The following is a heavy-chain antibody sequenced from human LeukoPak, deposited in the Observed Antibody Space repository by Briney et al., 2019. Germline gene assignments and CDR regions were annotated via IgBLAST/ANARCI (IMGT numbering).Heavy chain of an antibody. CDR1: GFTFSDYA. V-gene: IGHV3-23*01. CDR3: AKSVESAVTTNPYFDF. J-gene: IGHJ4*02. D-gene: IGHD4-17*01. CDR2: ISGSGGST. Sequence: GGSLTLSCAASGFTFSDYAMSWVRQALGKGLKWVSVISGSGGSTYNADSVKGRFTISRDNSKNILYLQMNSLRAEDTAVYYCAKSVESAVTTNPYFDFWGQGALVTVSS.